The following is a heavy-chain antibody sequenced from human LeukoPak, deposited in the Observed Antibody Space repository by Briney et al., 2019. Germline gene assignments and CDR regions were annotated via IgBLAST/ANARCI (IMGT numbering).Heavy chain of an antibody. Sequence: GGSLRLSCAGSGFAFGTYAMSWVRQAPGMGLEWVSSISANGQATYYADSVEGRFTISRDNSKSTLYLQLNSLRAEDTAVYYCVKCTAACQHTYFDPWGQGTLVTVSS. D-gene: IGHD2-8*02. CDR2: ISANGQAT. J-gene: IGHJ5*02. CDR1: GFAFGTYA. V-gene: IGHV3-23*01. CDR3: VKCTAACQHTYFDP.